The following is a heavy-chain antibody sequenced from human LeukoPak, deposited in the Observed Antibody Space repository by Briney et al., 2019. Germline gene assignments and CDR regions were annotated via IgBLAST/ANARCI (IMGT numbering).Heavy chain of an antibody. CDR2: IYYSGST. J-gene: IGHJ3*02. CDR1: GDSINSGNSH. V-gene: IGHV4-30-4*01. CDR3: ARAPPYAHDAFDI. Sequence: SQTLSLTCTVSGDSINSGNSHWTWIRQPPGKGLEWIGYIYYSGSTYYNPSLKSRVTISVDTSKNQFSLKLSSVTAADTAVYYCARAPPYAHDAFDIWGQGTMVTVPS.